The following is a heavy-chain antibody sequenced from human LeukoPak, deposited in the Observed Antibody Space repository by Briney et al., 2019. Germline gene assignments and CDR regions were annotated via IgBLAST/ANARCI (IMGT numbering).Heavy chain of an antibody. J-gene: IGHJ4*02. Sequence: PGGSLRLSCAASGFTFSSYGMSWVRQAPGKGLEWVSAISGGGGSTYYADSVKGRFTISRDNSKNTLYLQMNSLRAEDTAVYYCAKDHPYYDSSGQPASGHDYWGQGTLVTVSS. V-gene: IGHV3-23*01. CDR2: ISGGGGST. D-gene: IGHD3-22*01. CDR3: AKDHPYYDSSGQPASGHDY. CDR1: GFTFSSYG.